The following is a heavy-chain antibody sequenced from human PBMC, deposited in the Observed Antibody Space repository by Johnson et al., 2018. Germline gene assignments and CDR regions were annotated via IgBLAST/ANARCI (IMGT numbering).Heavy chain of an antibody. CDR3: ARGAMMVVGIDALDI. Sequence: QVQLVESGGGVVQPGRSLRLSCAVSGFTFSSYVMHWVRQAPGKGLEWVAVISYDGSNKDYLDTVKGRLTISRDNSRDTLYLQMNSLRAEDTAGAYCARGAMMVVGIDALDIWGQGTMVTVSS. CDR2: ISYDGSNK. J-gene: IGHJ3*02. V-gene: IGHV3-30*03. CDR1: GFTFSSYV. D-gene: IGHD3-22*01.